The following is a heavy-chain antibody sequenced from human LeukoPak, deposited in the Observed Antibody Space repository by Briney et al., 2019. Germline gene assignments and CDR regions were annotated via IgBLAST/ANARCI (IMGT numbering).Heavy chain of an antibody. CDR2: ISYDGSNK. CDR1: GFTFSSYG. Sequence: PGGSLRLSCAASGFTFSSYGMHWVRQAPGKGLEWVAVISYDGSNKYYADSVKGRFTTSRDNSKNTLYLQMNSLRAGDTAVYYCAKEGSGYDWDHDAFDIWGQGTMVTVSS. CDR3: AKEGSGYDWDHDAFDI. J-gene: IGHJ3*02. D-gene: IGHD5-12*01. V-gene: IGHV3-30*18.